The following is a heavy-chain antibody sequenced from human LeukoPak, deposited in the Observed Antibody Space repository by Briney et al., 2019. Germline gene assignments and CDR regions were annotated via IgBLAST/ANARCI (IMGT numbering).Heavy chain of an antibody. CDR2: IYYSGST. D-gene: IGHD3-22*01. J-gene: IGHJ4*02. CDR1: GGSISSSSYY. CDR3: ARVAGHGSGYYLNY. Sequence: SETLSLTCTVSGGSISSSSYYWGWIRQPPGKGLEWIGSIYYSGSTYYNPSLKSRVTISVDTSKNQFSLKLSSVTAADTAVYYCARVAGHGSGYYLNYWGQGTLVTVSS. V-gene: IGHV4-39*07.